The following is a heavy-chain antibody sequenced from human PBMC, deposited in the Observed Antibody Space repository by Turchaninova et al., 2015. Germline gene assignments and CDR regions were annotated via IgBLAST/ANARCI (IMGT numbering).Heavy chain of an antibody. Sequence: VQLVESGGGLVQPGGSLRLSCAASGFTFSSYWMSWVRPAPGTGLGWGAYINRDEIMKISGDSXXXRSXXXMXKXKRSXYVQXXSLXXXETAVYYCXXXQWSYFVSGXYSYXXGQGXLVTVXS. CDR3: XXXQWSYFVSGXYSYX. CDR2: INRDEIMK. D-gene: IGHD3-10*01. V-gene: IGHV3-7*01. J-gene: IGHJ4*02. CDR1: GFTFSSYW.